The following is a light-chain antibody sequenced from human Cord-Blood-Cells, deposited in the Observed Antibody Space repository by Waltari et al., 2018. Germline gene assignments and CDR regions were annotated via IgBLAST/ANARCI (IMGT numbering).Light chain of an antibody. CDR2: LNSDGSH. CDR3: QTWGTGIQV. V-gene: IGLV4-69*01. J-gene: IGLJ3*02. Sequence: QLVLTQSPSASASLGASVKLTCTLSSGHSSYAIAWHQQQPEKGPRYLMTLNSDGSHSKGDGTPDRFSGSSSGAERYLTISSLQSEDEADYYCQTWGTGIQVFGGGTKLTVL. CDR1: SGHSSYA.